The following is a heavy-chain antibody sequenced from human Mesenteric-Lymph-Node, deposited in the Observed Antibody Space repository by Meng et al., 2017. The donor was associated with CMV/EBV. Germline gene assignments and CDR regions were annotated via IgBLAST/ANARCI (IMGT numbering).Heavy chain of an antibody. Sequence: GESLKISCAASGFTFNTYAMSWVRQAPGKGLEWVSVVSTSGGSTYYADSVKGRFTISRDNAKNSLYLQMNSLRAEDTAVYYCARDPSYGGNSGDYWGQGTLVTVSS. D-gene: IGHD4-23*01. CDR2: VSTSGGST. V-gene: IGHV3-23*01. CDR1: GFTFNTYA. CDR3: ARDPSYGGNSGDY. J-gene: IGHJ4*02.